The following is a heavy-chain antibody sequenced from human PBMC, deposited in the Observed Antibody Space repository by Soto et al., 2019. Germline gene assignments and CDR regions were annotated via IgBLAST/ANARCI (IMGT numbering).Heavy chain of an antibody. D-gene: IGHD5-12*01. V-gene: IGHV4-31*03. CDR3: ARLRMATNNYKWFDP. J-gene: IGHJ5*02. CDR2: IYVTGAV. CDR1: GAALNSGNYY. Sequence: PSETLSLRCSVSGAALNSGNYYWSWIRQVPGKGLEWIGHIYVTGAVDYNPSVRDRITISQDTSERQFSLNLRLVTAADTAVYYCARLRMATNNYKWFDPWGQGTLVTVSS.